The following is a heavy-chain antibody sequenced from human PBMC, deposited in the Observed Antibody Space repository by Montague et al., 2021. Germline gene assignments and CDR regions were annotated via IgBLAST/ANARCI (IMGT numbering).Heavy chain of an antibody. Sequence: TLSPTCTVSGGSINSGGYYWTWIRQHPGKGLEWIGYIYYSGTTYYNPSLKSRVTISVDTSKNQFSLKLSSVTAADTAVYYCARDQGGYFDYWGQGTLVTVSS. V-gene: IGHV4-31*03. J-gene: IGHJ4*02. CDR3: ARDQGGYFDY. CDR1: GGSINSGGYY. D-gene: IGHD3-16*01. CDR2: IYYSGTT.